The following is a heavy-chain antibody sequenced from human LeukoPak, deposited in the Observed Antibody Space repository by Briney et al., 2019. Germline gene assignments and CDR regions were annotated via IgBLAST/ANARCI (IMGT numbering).Heavy chain of an antibody. V-gene: IGHV3-23*01. CDR2: ISGSGGST. CDR3: ARDTQWAFDY. D-gene: IGHD1-26*01. CDR1: GFTFSSYA. J-gene: IGHJ4*02. Sequence: GGSLRLSCAASGFTFSSYAMSWVRQAPGKGLEWVSAISGSGGSTYYADSVKGRFTISRDNAKNSLSLQMNSLRAEDTAVYYCARDTQWAFDYWGQGTLVTVSS.